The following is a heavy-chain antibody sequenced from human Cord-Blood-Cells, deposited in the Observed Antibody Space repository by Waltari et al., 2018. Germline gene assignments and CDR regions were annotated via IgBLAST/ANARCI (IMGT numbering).Heavy chain of an antibody. Sequence: EVQLVESGGGLIQPGGSLRLSCAASGFTVSSNYMSWVRQAPGKGLEWVSVIYSWGSTYYPDSVKGRFTISRDNSKNTLYLQMNSLRAEDTAVYYCAREFYSGSYYFDYWGQGTLVTVSS. D-gene: IGHD1-26*01. CDR3: AREFYSGSYYFDY. CDR2: IYSWGST. CDR1: GFTVSSNY. V-gene: IGHV3-53*01. J-gene: IGHJ4*02.